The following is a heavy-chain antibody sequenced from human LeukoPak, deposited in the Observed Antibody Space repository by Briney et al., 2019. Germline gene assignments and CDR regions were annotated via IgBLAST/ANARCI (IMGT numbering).Heavy chain of an antibody. V-gene: IGHV4-59*12. CDR3: ARDSYDSSKRVYYYYYYYYMDV. Sequence: SETLSLTCTVSGGSISSYYWSWIRQPPGRGLEWIGYIYYSGSTNYNPSLKSRVTISVDTSKNQFSLKLSSVTAADTAVYYCARDSYDSSKRVYYYYYYYYMDVWGKGTTVTISS. D-gene: IGHD3-22*01. CDR1: GGSISSYY. J-gene: IGHJ6*03. CDR2: IYYSGST.